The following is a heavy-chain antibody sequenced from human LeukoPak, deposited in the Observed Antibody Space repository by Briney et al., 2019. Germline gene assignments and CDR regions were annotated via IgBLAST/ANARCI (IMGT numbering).Heavy chain of an antibody. D-gene: IGHD6-13*01. V-gene: IGHV4-59*01. CDR1: GGSFSGYY. Sequence: SETLSLTCAVYGGSFSGYYWGWIRQPPGKGLEWIGSIYYSGSTNYNPSLKSRVTISEDTSKNQFSLKLSSVTAADTAVYYCARDQGPRLIAAVYYYYGMDVWGQGTTVTVSS. CDR2: IYYSGST. J-gene: IGHJ6*02. CDR3: ARDQGPRLIAAVYYYYGMDV.